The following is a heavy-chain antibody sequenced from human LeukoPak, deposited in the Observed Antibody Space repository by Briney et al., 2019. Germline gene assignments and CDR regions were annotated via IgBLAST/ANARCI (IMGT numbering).Heavy chain of an antibody. V-gene: IGHV3-23*01. CDR1: GFTFDDYG. J-gene: IGHJ6*03. CDR2: ISGSGGST. D-gene: IGHD5-24*01. CDR3: AKDHRTSRVYYYYYMDV. Sequence: GGSLRLSCAASGFTFDDYGMSWVRQAPGKGLGWVSAISGSGGSTYYADSVKGRFTISRDNSKNTLYLQMNSLRAEDTAVYYCAKDHRTSRVYYYYYMDVWGKGTTVTVSS.